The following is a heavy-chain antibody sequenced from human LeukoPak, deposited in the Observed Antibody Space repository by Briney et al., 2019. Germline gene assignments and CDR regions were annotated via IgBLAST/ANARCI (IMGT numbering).Heavy chain of an antibody. Sequence: NASETLSLTCTVSGGSISSYYCCWIRQPAAQGLERIGRIYTCGSTNYNPSLKSRVTMSVDTSKNQFSLKLSSVTAADTAVYYCARGRYGDTDGSFDYWGQGTLVTDSS. CDR3: ARGRYGDTDGSFDY. CDR2: IYTCGST. V-gene: IGHV4-4*07. J-gene: IGHJ4*02. D-gene: IGHD4-17*01. CDR1: GGSISSYY.